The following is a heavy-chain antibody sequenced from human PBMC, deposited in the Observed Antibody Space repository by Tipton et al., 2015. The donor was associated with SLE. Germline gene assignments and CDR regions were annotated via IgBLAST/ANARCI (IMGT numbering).Heavy chain of an antibody. J-gene: IGHJ6*03. V-gene: IGHV4-4*08. CDR3: ARGTGIERNYYYYYYMDV. CDR1: GDAISSNY. Sequence: TLSLTCSVSGDAISSNYWSWFRQPPGKGLEWVGHFFNGGRSSSSPSLRSRLTISADTSKNQFSLKLSSVTAADTAVYYCARGTGIERNYYYYYYMDVWGKGTTVTVSS. D-gene: IGHD3-10*01. CDR2: FFNGGRS.